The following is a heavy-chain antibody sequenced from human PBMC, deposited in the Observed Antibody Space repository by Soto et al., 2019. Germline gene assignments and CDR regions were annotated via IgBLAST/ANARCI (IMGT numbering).Heavy chain of an antibody. CDR1: GFTFSSYG. V-gene: IGHV3-33*01. CDR2: IWYDGSNK. D-gene: IGHD3-10*01. Sequence: GSLRLSCAASGFTFSSYGMHWVRQAPGKGLEWVAVIWYDGSNKYYADSVKGRFTISRDNSKNTLYLQMNSLRAEDTAVYYCAREGEASGYYQSRVFNIWGKGTMVTVS. CDR3: AREGEASGYYQSRVFNI. J-gene: IGHJ3*02.